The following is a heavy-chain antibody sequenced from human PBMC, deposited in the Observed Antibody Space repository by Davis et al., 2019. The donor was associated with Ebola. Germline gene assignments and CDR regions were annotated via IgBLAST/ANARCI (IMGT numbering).Heavy chain of an antibody. D-gene: IGHD3-10*01. V-gene: IGHV5-10-1*01. Sequence: GESLKISCKGSGYSFTSYWISWVRQMPGKGLEWMGRIDPSDSYTNYSPSFQGHVTISADKSISTAYLQWSSLKASDTAMYYCARYYGSFYYYYYYMDVWGKGTTVTVSS. CDR3: ARYYGSFYYYYYYMDV. J-gene: IGHJ6*03. CDR2: IDPSDSYT. CDR1: GYSFTSYW.